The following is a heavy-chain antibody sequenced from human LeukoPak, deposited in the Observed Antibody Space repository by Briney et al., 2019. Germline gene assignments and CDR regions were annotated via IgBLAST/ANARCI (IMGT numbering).Heavy chain of an antibody. CDR2: ITSSGSTI. CDR1: GFTFIGHS. V-gene: IGHV3-48*01. Sequence: GGSLRLSCAASGFTFIGHSMNWVRQAPGKGLEWVSSITSSGSTIYSADSVRGRFTISRDNAKSSLYLQMNSLRAEDTAVYYCARGRLSSGWGLDYWGQGTLVTVSS. J-gene: IGHJ4*02. D-gene: IGHD6-19*01. CDR3: ARGRLSSGWGLDY.